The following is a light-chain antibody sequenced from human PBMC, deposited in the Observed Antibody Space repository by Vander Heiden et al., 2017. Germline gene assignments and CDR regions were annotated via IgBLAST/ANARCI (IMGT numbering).Light chain of an antibody. CDR1: QGISSY. J-gene: IGKJ4*01. Sequence: AIRMTQSPSSFSASTGDRVTITCRASQGISSYLAWYQQKPGKAPKLLIYAASTLQSGVPSRFSDSGSGTDFTLTISCLQSEDFATYYCQQYYSYPLTFGGGTKVXIK. CDR3: QQYYSYPLT. V-gene: IGKV1-8*01. CDR2: AAS.